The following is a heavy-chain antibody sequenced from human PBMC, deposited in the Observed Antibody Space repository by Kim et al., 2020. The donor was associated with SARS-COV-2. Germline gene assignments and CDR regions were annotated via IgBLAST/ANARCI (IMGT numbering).Heavy chain of an antibody. Sequence: ASVKVSCKASGYTFTSYDINWVRQATGQGLEWMGWMNPNSGNTGYAQKFQGRVTMTRNTSISTAYMELSSLRSEDTAVYYCARVLRPLSGAGYWGQGTLVTVSS. D-gene: IGHD3-16*01. V-gene: IGHV1-8*01. J-gene: IGHJ4*02. CDR3: ARVLRPLSGAGY. CDR1: GYTFTSYD. CDR2: MNPNSGNT.